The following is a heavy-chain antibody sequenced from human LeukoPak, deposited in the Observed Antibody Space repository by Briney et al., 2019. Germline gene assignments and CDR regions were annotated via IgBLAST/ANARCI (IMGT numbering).Heavy chain of an antibody. V-gene: IGHV4-59*01. J-gene: IGHJ4*02. CDR3: ARDLEGYDSSGYLHYFDY. CDR1: GVSISSYY. D-gene: IGHD3-22*01. Sequence: SETLSLTCTVSGVSISSYYWSWIRQPPGKGLEWIGYIYYSGSTNYNPSLKSRVTISVDTSKNQFSLKLSSVTAADTAAYYCARDLEGYDSSGYLHYFDYWGQGTLVTVSS. CDR2: IYYSGST.